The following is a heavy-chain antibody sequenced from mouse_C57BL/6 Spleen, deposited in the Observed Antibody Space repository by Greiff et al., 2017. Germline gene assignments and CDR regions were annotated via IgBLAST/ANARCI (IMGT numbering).Heavy chain of an antibody. Sequence: VKLVESGAELVRPGASVKLSCKASGYTFTDYYINWVKQRPGQGLEWIARIYPGSGNTYYNEKFKGKATLTAEKSSSTAYMQLSSLTSEDSAVYFCARSATVVATRAYYAMDYWGQGTSVTVSS. V-gene: IGHV1-76*01. CDR1: GYTFTDYY. J-gene: IGHJ4*01. CDR3: ARSATVVATRAYYAMDY. D-gene: IGHD1-1*01. CDR2: IYPGSGNT.